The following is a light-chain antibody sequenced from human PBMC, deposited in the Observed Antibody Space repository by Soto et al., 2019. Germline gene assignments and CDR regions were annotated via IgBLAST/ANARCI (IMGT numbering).Light chain of an antibody. CDR1: QSVSSN. V-gene: IGKV3-15*01. CDR3: QQYNNSLWT. Sequence: EILLTQSPGTLSLSPGERATLSCRASQSVSSNLAWYQQKPGKAPRLLIYGASTRATGIPARLSGSGYGTELTITISSMQSEDFEVYYCQQYNNSLWTFGHGTKVDIK. CDR2: GAS. J-gene: IGKJ1*01.